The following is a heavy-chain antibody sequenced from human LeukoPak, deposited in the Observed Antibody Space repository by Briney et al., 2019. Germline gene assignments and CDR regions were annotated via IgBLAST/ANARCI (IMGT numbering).Heavy chain of an antibody. D-gene: IGHD6-13*01. CDR1: GFTFSSYS. V-gene: IGHV3-21*04. CDR3: AKYSSSWYSGYFQH. Sequence: GGSLRLSCAASGFTFSSYSMNWVRQAPGKGLEWVSSISSSSSYIYYADSVKGRFTISRDNAKNTLYLQMNSLRAEDTAVYYCAKYSSSWYSGYFQHWGQGTLVTVSS. CDR2: ISSSSSYI. J-gene: IGHJ1*01.